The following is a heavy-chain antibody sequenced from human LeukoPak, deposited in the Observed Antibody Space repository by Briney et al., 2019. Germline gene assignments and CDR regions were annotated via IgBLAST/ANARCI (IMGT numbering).Heavy chain of an antibody. CDR2: IIPIFGTA. Sequence: ASVKVSCKASGGTFSSYPISWVRQAPGQGLDWMGRIIPIFGTANYAQKFQGRVTITTDESTSTAYMELSRLRSEDTAVYYCASDDGIAAVYYFDYWGQGTLVTVSS. J-gene: IGHJ4*02. CDR1: GGTFSSYP. CDR3: ASDDGIAAVYYFDY. D-gene: IGHD6-13*01. V-gene: IGHV1-69*05.